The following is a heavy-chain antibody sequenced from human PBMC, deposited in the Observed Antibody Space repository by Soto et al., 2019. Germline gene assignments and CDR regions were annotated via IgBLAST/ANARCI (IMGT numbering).Heavy chain of an antibody. CDR3: AREGMVATDX. CDR1: GYTFTSYG. D-gene: IGHD5-12*01. CDR2: ISAYNGNT. V-gene: IGHV1-18*01. Sequence: GASVKVSCKASGYTFTSYGISWVRQAPGQGLEWMGWISAYNGNTNYAQKLQGRVTITRDTSASTAYMELSSLRSEDTAVYYCAREGMVATDXWGQGTLVTVSS. J-gene: IGHJ4*02.